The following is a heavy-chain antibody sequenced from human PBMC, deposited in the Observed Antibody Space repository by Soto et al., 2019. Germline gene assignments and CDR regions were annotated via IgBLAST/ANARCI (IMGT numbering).Heavy chain of an antibody. Sequence: TLSLTCAVSGDSISGSQWWSWVRLPPGKGLEWIGEISHTGTTNYNPSLKSRVTMSVDKPKNQFSLNLTSVTAADTAVYYCARDGVPGRAKNQYYFDYWGQGTLVTVSS. D-gene: IGHD3-10*01. CDR2: ISHTGTT. CDR1: GDSISGSQW. J-gene: IGHJ4*02. V-gene: IGHV4-4*02. CDR3: ARDGVPGRAKNQYYFDY.